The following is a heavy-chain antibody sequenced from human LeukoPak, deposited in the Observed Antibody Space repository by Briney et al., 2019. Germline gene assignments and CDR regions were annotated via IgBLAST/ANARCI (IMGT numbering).Heavy chain of an antibody. J-gene: IGHJ4*02. D-gene: IGHD3-10*01. CDR2: ISYSGST. Sequence: SETLSLTCTVSGGSISSSRYYWGWIRQPPGKGLDWIGSISYSGSTYYNSSLKSRLTISVDTSKNQFSLRLSSVTAADTAVYYCATSMVRGICFYWGQGTLVTVSS. CDR3: ATSMVRGICFY. CDR1: GGSISSSRYY. V-gene: IGHV4-39*01.